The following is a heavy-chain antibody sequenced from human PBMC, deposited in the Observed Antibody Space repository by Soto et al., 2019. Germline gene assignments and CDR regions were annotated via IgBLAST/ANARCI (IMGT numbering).Heavy chain of an antibody. Sequence: QVQLVQSGAEVKKPGASVKVSCKASGFNFITYAMHWVRQAPGQGLEWVGWIDAGNGETKYSQKFQDRVIITRDTFASTAYMELTGLTSEDTAVYFCARDLRDWHHYYYSMDVWGQGTTVTVSS. CDR2: IDAGNGET. J-gene: IGHJ6*02. V-gene: IGHV1-3*01. CDR1: GFNFITYA. D-gene: IGHD3-9*01. CDR3: ARDLRDWHHYYYSMDV.